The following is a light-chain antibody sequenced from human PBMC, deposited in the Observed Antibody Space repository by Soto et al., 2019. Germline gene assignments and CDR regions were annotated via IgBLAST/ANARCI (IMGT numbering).Light chain of an antibody. J-gene: IGLJ2*01. CDR1: SSDVGGYNF. V-gene: IGLV2-14*03. Sequence: QSALTQPASVSGSPGQSITISCTGTSSDVGGYNFVSWYQQHTGKAPRLMIFDVDNRPSGVSTRFSGSKSGNTASLTISGLQAEDEADYYCCSYSGISTSVVFGGGTKLTVL. CDR2: DVD. CDR3: CSYSGISTSVV.